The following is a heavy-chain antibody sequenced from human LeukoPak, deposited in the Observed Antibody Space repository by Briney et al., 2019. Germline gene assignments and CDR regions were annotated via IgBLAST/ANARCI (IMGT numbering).Heavy chain of an antibody. J-gene: IGHJ4*02. V-gene: IGHV3-7*01. CDR1: EFTFSTYW. Sequence: GGSLRLSCAVSEFTFSTYWMTWVRQAPGKGLEWVANINPDGSGKYYVDSVKGRFTISRDNAKKSLYLQMNSLRAEDTAVYYCASKQGDYWGQGTLVTVSS. CDR2: INPDGSGK. CDR3: ASKQGDY.